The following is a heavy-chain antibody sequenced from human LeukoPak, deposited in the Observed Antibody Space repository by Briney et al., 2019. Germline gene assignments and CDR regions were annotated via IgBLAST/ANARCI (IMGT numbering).Heavy chain of an antibody. Sequence: GGSLRLSCAASGFTFSSYAMHWVRQAPGKGLEWVAVISYDGSTKYYADSVKGRFTISRDKSKNTLYLQMNRLRTEGTAVYYCARGNYSDSSVAYWGQGTLVTVSS. J-gene: IGHJ4*02. CDR3: ARGNYSDSSVAY. V-gene: IGHV3-30*14. CDR1: GFTFSSYA. D-gene: IGHD3-22*01. CDR2: ISYDGSTK.